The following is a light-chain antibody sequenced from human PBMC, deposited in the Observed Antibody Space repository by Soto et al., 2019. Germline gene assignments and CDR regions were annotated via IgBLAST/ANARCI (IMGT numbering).Light chain of an antibody. CDR2: GAS. V-gene: IGKV3-20*01. Sequence: EIVLTQSPGTLSLSPGERATLSCRASQSVSSSYLAWYQQKPGQAPRLLIYGASSRATGIPDRFSGSGSGTGFTLTISRLEPGDFAVYDCQQYGSSPPVTFGQGTRLEIK. J-gene: IGKJ5*01. CDR3: QQYGSSPPVT. CDR1: QSVSSSY.